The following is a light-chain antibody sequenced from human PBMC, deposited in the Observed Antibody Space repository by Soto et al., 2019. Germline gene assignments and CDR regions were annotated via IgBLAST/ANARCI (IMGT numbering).Light chain of an antibody. J-gene: IGKJ1*01. Sequence: DIQMTQSPSSLSASVGDRVTITCRASQSISDFLNWYQQKPGKAPKVLIYAASSLQSGVPSRFSGSGSGTDFTLTISSLQPEDSVIYYCQQSYSLPWTFGQGTKVEIK. CDR1: QSISDF. CDR3: QQSYSLPWT. CDR2: AAS. V-gene: IGKV1-39*01.